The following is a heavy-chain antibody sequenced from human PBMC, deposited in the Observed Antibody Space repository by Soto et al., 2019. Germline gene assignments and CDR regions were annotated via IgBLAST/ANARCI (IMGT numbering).Heavy chain of an antibody. CDR1: GYSFTSYW. J-gene: IGHJ4*02. CDR3: ASGYGDYDGKFDY. CDR2: IDPSDSYT. D-gene: IGHD4-17*01. Sequence: PGESLKISCKGSGYSFTSYWISWVRQMPGKGLEWMGRIDPSDSYTNYSPSFQGHVTISADKSISTAYLQWSSLKASDTAMYYCASGYGDYDGKFDYWRQGTLVTVSS. V-gene: IGHV5-10-1*01.